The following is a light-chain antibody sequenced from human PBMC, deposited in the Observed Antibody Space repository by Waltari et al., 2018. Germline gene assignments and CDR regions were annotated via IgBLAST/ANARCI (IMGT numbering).Light chain of an antibody. CDR1: RSVSNSY. Sequence: CRAGRSVSNSYLAGYQQKPGQAPRLLIYGASSRATGIPDRFSGSGSGTDFTLTISRLEPEDFAVYYCHQYGSSPYTFGQGTKLEIK. V-gene: IGKV3-20*01. CDR3: HQYGSSPYT. J-gene: IGKJ2*01. CDR2: GAS.